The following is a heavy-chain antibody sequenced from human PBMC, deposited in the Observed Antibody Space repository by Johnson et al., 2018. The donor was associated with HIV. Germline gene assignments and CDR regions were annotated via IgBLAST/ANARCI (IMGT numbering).Heavy chain of an antibody. V-gene: IGHV3-7*05. CDR2: IKQDGSER. D-gene: IGHD1-20*01. CDR3: ARPNNWNPKGDAFDI. J-gene: IGHJ3*02. CDR1: GFTFSSYW. Sequence: VLLVESGGGLVQPGESLRLSCAASGFTFSSYWMNWVRQAPGKGLEWVANIKQDGSERKYVDSVKGRFTISRDNAKNSLYLQMNILRAEDTAVYYCARPNNWNPKGDAFDIWGQGTMVTVSS.